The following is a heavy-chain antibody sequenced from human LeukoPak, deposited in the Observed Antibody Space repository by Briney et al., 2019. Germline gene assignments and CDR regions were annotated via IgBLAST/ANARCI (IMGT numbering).Heavy chain of an antibody. CDR2: ISSSSSYI. CDR1: GFTFSSYS. Sequence: GGSLRLSCAASGFTFSSYSMNWVRQAPGKGLEWVSSISSSSSYIYYADSVKGRFTISRDNAKNSLYLQMNSLRAEDTAVYYCARDPRGDFWSGYYLSYYYYGMDVWGQGTTVTVSS. D-gene: IGHD3-3*01. J-gene: IGHJ6*02. V-gene: IGHV3-21*01. CDR3: ARDPRGDFWSGYYLSYYYYGMDV.